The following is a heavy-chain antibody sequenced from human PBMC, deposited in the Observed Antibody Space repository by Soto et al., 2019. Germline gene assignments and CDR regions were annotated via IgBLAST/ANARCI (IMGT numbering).Heavy chain of an antibody. Sequence: SETLSLTCTVSGGSISSYYWNWIRQPPEKGLEWIGYIYYSGSTNYSPSLNSRVTISVDTSKNQFSLKLRSATAADTAVYYCARGVRDGYNLPPTKPPDYWGQGTLVTVSS. J-gene: IGHJ4*02. D-gene: IGHD5-12*01. V-gene: IGHV4-59*01. CDR3: ARGVRDGYNLPPTKPPDY. CDR1: GGSISSYY. CDR2: IYYSGST.